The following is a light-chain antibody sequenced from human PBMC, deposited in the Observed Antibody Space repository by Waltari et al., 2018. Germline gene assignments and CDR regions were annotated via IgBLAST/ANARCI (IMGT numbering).Light chain of an antibody. V-gene: IGLV2-14*01. Sequence: QSALTQPASVSGSVGQSISISCTGSNNDIGAHNLVSWYQQYPGKPPKLVIYEFSNRPSGVSNRFSASKSGTTASLTISGLQAEDEAEYFCSSYATRYMVLFGGGTRVTVL. J-gene: IGLJ2*01. CDR3: SSYATRYMVL. CDR2: EFS. CDR1: NNDIGAHNL.